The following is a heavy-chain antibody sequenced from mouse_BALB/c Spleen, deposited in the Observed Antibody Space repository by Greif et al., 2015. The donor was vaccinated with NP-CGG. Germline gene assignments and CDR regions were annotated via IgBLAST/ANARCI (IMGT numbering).Heavy chain of an antibody. Sequence: EVQRVESGGGLVQPGGSLKLSCAASGFTFSSYGMSWVRQTPDKRLELVATINSNGGSTYYPDSVKGRFTISRDNAKNTLYLQMSSLKSEDTAMYYCARDLRLRLDYWGQGTTLTVSS. D-gene: IGHD1-2*01. CDR3: ARDLRLRLDY. CDR2: INSNGGST. CDR1: GFTFSSYG. V-gene: IGHV5-6-3*01. J-gene: IGHJ2*01.